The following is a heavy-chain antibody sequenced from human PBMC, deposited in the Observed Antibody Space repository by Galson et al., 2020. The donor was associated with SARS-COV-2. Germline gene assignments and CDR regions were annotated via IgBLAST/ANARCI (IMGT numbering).Heavy chain of an antibody. CDR1: EITFFSSV. CDR2: IVVGSGYT. J-gene: IGHJ5*02. Sequence: SVKVSCKASEITFFSSVVQWVRQAPGQRLEWIGCIVVGSGYTDYAQKFQERVTITRDMSTSTAYMELSSLRFEDTAVYFCAQSAQYDSNGRLDPWGQGTLVTVSS. D-gene: IGHD3-22*01. V-gene: IGHV1-58*01. CDR3: AQSAQYDSNGRLDP.